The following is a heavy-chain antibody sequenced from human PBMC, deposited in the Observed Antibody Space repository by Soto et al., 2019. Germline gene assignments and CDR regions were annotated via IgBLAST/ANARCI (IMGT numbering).Heavy chain of an antibody. Sequence: GGSLRLSCATSGFTFADYSMHWVRQAPGKGLEWVSLISWDGDTTYYTDSVKGRFTISRDNNKNSLYLQMNSLRPEDTALYYCSDFPNYCGQGTLVTVSS. J-gene: IGHJ4*02. CDR3: SDFPNY. CDR2: ISWDGDTT. V-gene: IGHV3-43*01. D-gene: IGHD3-3*01. CDR1: GFTFADYS.